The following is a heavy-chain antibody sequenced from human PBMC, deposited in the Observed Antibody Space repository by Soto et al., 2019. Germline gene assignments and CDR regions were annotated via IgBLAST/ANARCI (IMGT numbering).Heavy chain of an antibody. Sequence: GGSLRLSCAASGFTFSTYAMNWVRQAPGKGLEWVSIISGSGSTSYADSVKGRFTISRDNSKNTLYLQMNSLRAEDTAVYYCAGRALGYYYGMDVWGQGTTVTVS. D-gene: IGHD7-27*01. CDR2: ISGSGST. CDR1: GFTFSTYA. V-gene: IGHV3-66*01. CDR3: AGRALGYYYGMDV. J-gene: IGHJ6*02.